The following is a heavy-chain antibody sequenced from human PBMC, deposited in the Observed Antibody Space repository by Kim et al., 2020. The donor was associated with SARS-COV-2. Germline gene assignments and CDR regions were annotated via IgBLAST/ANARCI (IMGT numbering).Heavy chain of an antibody. Sequence: GGSLRLSCEASGFSFGDHYMTWIRQAPGKGLEWVSYISTTSSYTNYADSVKGRFTISRDNAKNSLYLHLTDLRAEDTAVYYCARDGTNWGSYFDSWGQGTLVTVSS. CDR1: GFSFGDHY. D-gene: IGHD7-27*01. CDR2: ISTTSSYT. J-gene: IGHJ4*02. CDR3: ARDGTNWGSYFDS. V-gene: IGHV3-11*05.